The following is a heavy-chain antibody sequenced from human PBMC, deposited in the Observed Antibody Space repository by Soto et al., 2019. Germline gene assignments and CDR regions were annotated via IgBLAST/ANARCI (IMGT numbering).Heavy chain of an antibody. J-gene: IGHJ6*02. CDR3: AKEGPYVVTAISYYYYYGMDV. Sequence: GGSLRLSCAASGFTFSSYGMHWVRQAPGKGLEWVAVISYDGSNKYYADSVKGRFTISRDNSKNTLYLQMNSLRAEDTAVYYCAKEGPYVVTAISYYYYYGMDVWGQGTTVTVSS. V-gene: IGHV3-30*18. D-gene: IGHD2-21*02. CDR1: GFTFSSYG. CDR2: ISYDGSNK.